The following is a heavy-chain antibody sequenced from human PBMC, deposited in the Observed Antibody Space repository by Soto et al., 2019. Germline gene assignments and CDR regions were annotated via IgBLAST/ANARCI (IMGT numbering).Heavy chain of an antibody. Sequence: VKVSCKASGYTFTSYYRHCVRQAPGQGLEWMGIINPSGGSTSYAQKFQGRFTITRDTSTSTVYMELSSLRYEDTAVYYCAASTHCGGDCYSSLQGYWGQGTLVTVSS. D-gene: IGHD2-21*02. CDR1: GYTFTSYY. V-gene: IGHV1-46*01. J-gene: IGHJ4*02. CDR3: AASTHCGGDCYSSLQGY. CDR2: INPSGGST.